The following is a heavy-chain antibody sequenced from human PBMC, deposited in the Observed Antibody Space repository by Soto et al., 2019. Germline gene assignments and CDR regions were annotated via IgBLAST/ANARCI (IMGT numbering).Heavy chain of an antibody. CDR3: AGDGSAGSGHYRQAFEY. CDR2: INAANDNT. Sequence: QIQLVQSGAEEKKPGASVKVSCKASGYIFTSYAMHWVRQAPGQRLEWMGWINAANDNTKYSQKFQGRVTITRDTSANTAYMELSSLRSEDTVLYYWAGDGSAGSGHYRQAFEYWGQGTLVTGSS. J-gene: IGHJ4*02. D-gene: IGHD3-22*01. CDR1: GYIFTSYA. V-gene: IGHV1-3*05.